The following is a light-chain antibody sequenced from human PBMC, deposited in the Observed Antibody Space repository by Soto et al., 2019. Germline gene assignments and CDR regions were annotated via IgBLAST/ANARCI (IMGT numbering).Light chain of an antibody. CDR3: ASYTTSGTVV. CDR2: EVD. J-gene: IGLJ3*02. CDR1: SSDVGAYDY. Sequence: QSVLTQPASVSGSPGQSVTISCTGTSSDVGAYDYVSWYQQHPGNAPKLTIFEVDKWPSGVSHRFSGSKSGNTASLTIFGLQAEDEAEYYCASYTTSGTVVFGGGTKVTVL. V-gene: IGLV2-14*03.